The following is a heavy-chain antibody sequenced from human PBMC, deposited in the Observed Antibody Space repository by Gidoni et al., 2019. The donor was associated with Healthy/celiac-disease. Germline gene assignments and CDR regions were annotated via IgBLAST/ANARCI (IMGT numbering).Heavy chain of an antibody. J-gene: IGHJ6*02. V-gene: IGHV3-73*01. D-gene: IGHD4-17*01. CDR3: TNNYGGNLNYYYYGMDV. CDR2: IRSKANSYAT. CDR1: GFTFSGSA. Sequence: EVQLVESGGGLVQPGGSLKLSCAASGFTFSGSAMHGVRQASGKGLGWVGRIRSKANSYATAYAASVKGRFTISRDDSKNTAYLQMNSLKTEDTAVYYCTNNYGGNLNYYYYGMDVWGQGTTVTVSS.